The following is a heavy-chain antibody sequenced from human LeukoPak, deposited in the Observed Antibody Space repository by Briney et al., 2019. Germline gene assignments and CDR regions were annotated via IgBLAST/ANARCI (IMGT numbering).Heavy chain of an antibody. V-gene: IGHV3-21*01. D-gene: IGHD6-13*01. Sequence: GGSLRLSCAASGFTVSSYSMNWVRQAPGQGLEWVSSISSSSSYIYYADSVKGRFTISRDNAKNSLYLQMNSLRAEDTAVYYCARVSSSSPILGYWGQGTLVTVSS. J-gene: IGHJ4*02. CDR3: ARVSSSSPILGY. CDR1: GFTVSSYS. CDR2: ISSSSSYI.